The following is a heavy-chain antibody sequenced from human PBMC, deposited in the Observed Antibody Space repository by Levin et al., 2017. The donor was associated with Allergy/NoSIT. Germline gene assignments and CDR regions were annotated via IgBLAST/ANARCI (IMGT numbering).Heavy chain of an antibody. CDR3: ARDDGGSYPTKFAY. D-gene: IGHD1-26*01. Sequence: GGSLRLSCVTSGFTFSSYWMSWVRQAPGKGLEWVANIKMDGSVNTYVDSVKGRFTISRDNAKNSLFLQMNSLRAEDTAIYYCARDDGGSYPTKFAYWGQGARVTVSS. CDR2: IKMDGSVN. V-gene: IGHV3-7*01. J-gene: IGHJ4*02. CDR1: GFTFSSYW.